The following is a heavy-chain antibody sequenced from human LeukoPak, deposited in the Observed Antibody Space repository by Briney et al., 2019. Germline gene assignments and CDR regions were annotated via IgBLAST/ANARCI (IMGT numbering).Heavy chain of an antibody. Sequence: GGSLRLSCAASGFTFSSYSMNWVRQAPGKGLEWVSAISGSGGSTYYADSVKGRFTISRDNSKNTLYLQMNSLRAEDTAVYYCAKDPGNYDFWSGPNWFDPWGQGTLVTVSS. V-gene: IGHV3-23*01. CDR3: AKDPGNYDFWSGPNWFDP. J-gene: IGHJ5*02. D-gene: IGHD3-3*01. CDR2: ISGSGGST. CDR1: GFTFSSYS.